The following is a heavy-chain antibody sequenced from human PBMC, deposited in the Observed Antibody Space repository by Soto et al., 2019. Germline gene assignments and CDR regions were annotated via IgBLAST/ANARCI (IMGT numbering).Heavy chain of an antibody. CDR2: IWYDGSNK. V-gene: IGHV3-33*08. Sequence: GGSLRLSCAASGFTFSIYGIHWVRQDQGKGLEWVAVIWYDGSNKYYADSVKGRFTISRDNSKNTLYLQMNSLRAEDTAVYYCARAFYGDYFYSFDSWGQGTLVTVSS. CDR1: GFTFSIYG. CDR3: ARAFYGDYFYSFDS. D-gene: IGHD4-17*01. J-gene: IGHJ4*02.